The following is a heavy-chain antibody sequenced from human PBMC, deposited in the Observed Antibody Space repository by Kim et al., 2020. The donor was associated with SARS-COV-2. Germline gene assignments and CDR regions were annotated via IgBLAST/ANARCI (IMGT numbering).Heavy chain of an antibody. D-gene: IGHD6-13*01. V-gene: IGHV5-51*01. CDR3: ARGTMYSSDY. Sequence: DTIYSPSFQGQVTISADKSISTAYLQWSSLKASDTAMYYCARGTMYSSDYWGQGTLVTVSS. J-gene: IGHJ4*02. CDR2: DT.